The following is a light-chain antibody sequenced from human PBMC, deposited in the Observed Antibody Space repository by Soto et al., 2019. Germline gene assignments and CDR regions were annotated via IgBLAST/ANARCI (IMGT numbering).Light chain of an antibody. CDR2: EGS. CDR3: CSYAGSTTLM. J-gene: IGLJ3*02. Sequence: QSALTQPASVSWSPGQSITISCTGTSSDVGSYNLVSWYQQYPGKAPKLMIYEGSQRPSGVSHRFSGSKSGNTASLTISGLQAEDEADYYCCSYAGSTTLMFGGGTKVTVL. V-gene: IGLV2-23*01. CDR1: SSDVGSYNL.